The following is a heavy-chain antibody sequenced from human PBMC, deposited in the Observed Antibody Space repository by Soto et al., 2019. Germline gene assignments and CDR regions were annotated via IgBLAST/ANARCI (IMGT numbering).Heavy chain of an antibody. CDR2: MNPQSANT. CDR1: GYTFSTYD. V-gene: IGHV1-8*01. CDR3: ARVPDY. J-gene: IGHJ4*02. Sequence: ASVKVSCKASGYTFSTYDINWVRQAPGQGLEWKGWMNPQSANTGYAQKFQGRVTMTRSTSISTAYMELSSLRSEDTAVYYCARVPDYWGQGTLVTVSS.